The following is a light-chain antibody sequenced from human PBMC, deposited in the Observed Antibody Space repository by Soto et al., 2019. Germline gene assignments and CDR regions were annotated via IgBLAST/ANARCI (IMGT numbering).Light chain of an antibody. J-gene: IGKJ5*01. Sequence: DIQMTPSPSSLSASVVDRVTITCRASQGISSYLAWYQQKPGKVPKVLIYAASTLQSGVPSRFSGSGSGTDFTLTISSLQPEDVAIYYCQKYNSGLITFGQGTRLEIK. CDR3: QKYNSGLIT. CDR1: QGISSY. V-gene: IGKV1-27*01. CDR2: AAS.